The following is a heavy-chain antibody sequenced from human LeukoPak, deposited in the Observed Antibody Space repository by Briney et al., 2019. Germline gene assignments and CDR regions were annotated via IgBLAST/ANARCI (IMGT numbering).Heavy chain of an antibody. CDR2: IYHSGST. D-gene: IGHD4-17*01. CDR3: ARDLVTVTKGFDI. CDR1: GYSISSGYY. Sequence: SETLSLTCTVSGYSISSGYYWGWIRQPPGKGLEWIGSIYHSGSTYYNPSLKSRLTISIDTSKNQFSLKLSSVTAADTAVYYCARDLVTVTKGFDIWGQGTMVSVSS. J-gene: IGHJ3*02. V-gene: IGHV4-38-2*02.